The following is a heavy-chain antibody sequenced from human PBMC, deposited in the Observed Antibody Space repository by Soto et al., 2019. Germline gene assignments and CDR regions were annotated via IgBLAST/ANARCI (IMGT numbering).Heavy chain of an antibody. CDR3: ANEIGTSYYDSSANRPDDFDI. CDR2: IYWNDDK. Sequence: SGPTLVNPTQTLTLTCTFSGFSLSTSGVGVGWIRQPPGKALEWLALIYWNDDKRYSPSLKSRLTITKDTSKNQVVLTMTNMDPVDTATYYCANEIGTSYYDSSANRPDDFDIWGQGTMVTVSS. CDR1: GFSLSTSGVG. D-gene: IGHD3-22*01. J-gene: IGHJ3*02. V-gene: IGHV2-5*01.